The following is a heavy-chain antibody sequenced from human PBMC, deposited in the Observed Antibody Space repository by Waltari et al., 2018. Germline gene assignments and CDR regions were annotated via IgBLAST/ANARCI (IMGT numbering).Heavy chain of an antibody. D-gene: IGHD2-2*01. J-gene: IGHJ1*01. CDR1: GYNFTDYY. V-gene: IGHV1-2*02. CDR2: INTDNGGT. CDR3: SGGSRGGH. Sequence: QVHLVQSGAAAQKPGASVKVTCKASGYNFTDYYIHWVRQAPGQGLEWMGWINTDNGGTKYAPKFQGRVTLTLDTSIRTAHLDLTRLRSDDTATYYCSGGSRGGHWGQGTLVIVSS.